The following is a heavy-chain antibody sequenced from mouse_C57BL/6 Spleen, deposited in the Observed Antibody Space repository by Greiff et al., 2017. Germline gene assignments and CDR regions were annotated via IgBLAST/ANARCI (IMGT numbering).Heavy chain of an antibody. Sequence: EVQLQESGGGLVQPGGSLSLSCAASGFTFTDYYMSWVRQPPGKALEWLGFIRNKANGYTTEYSASVKGRFTISSDNSHSILYLQMKARRAADIATYYCARYNRPRTLFDDWGQGTTLTVAS. CDR2: IRNKANGYTT. V-gene: IGHV7-3*01. CDR3: ARYNRPRTLFDD. J-gene: IGHJ2*01. CDR1: GFTFTDYY.